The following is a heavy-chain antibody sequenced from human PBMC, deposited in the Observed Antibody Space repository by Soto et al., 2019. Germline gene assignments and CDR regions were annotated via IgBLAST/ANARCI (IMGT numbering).Heavy chain of an antibody. CDR1: GGSISSAGYY. D-gene: IGHD2-2*01. V-gene: IGHV4-31*03. CDR3: AREVVVPADTYYYYGMDV. J-gene: IGHJ6*02. Sequence: QVQLQESGPGLVKPSQTLSLTCTVSGGSISSAGYYWTWIRQQPGKGLEWIGYIYYSGSTYYNPYLKSRVTISVDTSKNQFSLKLSSVTAADTAVYYCAREVVVPADTYYYYGMDVWGQGTTVTVSS. CDR2: IYYSGST.